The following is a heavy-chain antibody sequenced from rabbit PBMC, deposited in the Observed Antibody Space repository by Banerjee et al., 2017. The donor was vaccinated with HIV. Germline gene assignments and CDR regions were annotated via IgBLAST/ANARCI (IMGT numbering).Heavy chain of an antibody. CDR1: GFSFSSSYY. CDR3: ARGTGTAGDGFNL. Sequence: QSLEESGGDLVKPGASLTLTCTASGFSFSSSYYMCWVRQAPGKGLEWIACIYTSSGSTWYASWVKGRFTISNASSTTVTLQMTSLTAADTTTYFCARGTGTAGDGFNLWGPGTLVTVS. V-gene: IGHV1S40*01. J-gene: IGHJ4*01. D-gene: IGHD7-1*01. CDR2: IYTSSGST.